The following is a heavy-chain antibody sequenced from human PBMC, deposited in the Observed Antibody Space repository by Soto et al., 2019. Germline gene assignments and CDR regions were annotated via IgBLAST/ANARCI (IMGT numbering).Heavy chain of an antibody. CDR2: ISSSSSYI. CDR1: GFTFSSYS. Sequence: ESGGGLVKPGGSLRLSCAASGFTFSSYSMNWVRQAPGKGLEWVSSISSSSSYIYYADSVKGRFTISRDNAKNSLYLQMNSLRAEDTAVYYCARDLGRLLVGANGYWGQGTLVTVSS. V-gene: IGHV3-21*01. J-gene: IGHJ4*02. CDR3: ARDLGRLLVGANGY. D-gene: IGHD1-26*01.